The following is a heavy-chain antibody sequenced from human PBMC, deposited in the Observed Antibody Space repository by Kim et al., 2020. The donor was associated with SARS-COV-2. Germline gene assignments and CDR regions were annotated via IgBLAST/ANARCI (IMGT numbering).Heavy chain of an antibody. Sequence: GGSLRLSCAASGFTFTSYHMSWVRQAPGKGLEWVAYIYQDGSEKYYVDSVKGRFSISRDNAKNSLFLQMNSLRVEDTAVYYCTRGQRAFGDRWGQGVLVTVSS. J-gene: IGHJ1*01. CDR1: GFTFTSYH. CDR2: IYQDGSEK. CDR3: TRGQRAFGDR. D-gene: IGHD3-16*01. V-gene: IGHV3-7*01.